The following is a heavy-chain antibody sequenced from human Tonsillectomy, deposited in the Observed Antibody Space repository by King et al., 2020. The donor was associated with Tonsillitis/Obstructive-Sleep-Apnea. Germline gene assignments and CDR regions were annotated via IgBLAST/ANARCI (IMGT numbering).Heavy chain of an antibody. Sequence: VQLVESGAEVKKPGESLKISCKGSGYSFTNYWIGWVRQMPGKGPEWMGIIYPGDSDTRYNPSFQGQVTISADKSINTAYLQWSSLKASDTAMYYCARPLATAGTQDWYFDVWGRGTLVTVSS. CDR2: IYPGDSDT. V-gene: IGHV5-51*01. D-gene: IGHD6-13*01. J-gene: IGHJ2*01. CDR3: ARPLATAGTQDWYFDV. CDR1: GYSFTNYW.